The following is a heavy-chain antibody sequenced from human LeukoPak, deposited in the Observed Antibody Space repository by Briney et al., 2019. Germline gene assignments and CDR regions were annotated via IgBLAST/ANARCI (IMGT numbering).Heavy chain of an antibody. D-gene: IGHD6-13*01. J-gene: IGHJ4*02. Sequence: GGSLRLSCAASGFTFSSYAMNWVRQAPGKGLEWVALISYDGSNKNYADSVKGRFTISRDNSKNTLYLQMNSLRAEDTAVYYCARDRAAADDYWGQGTLVTVSS. V-gene: IGHV3-30-3*01. CDR3: ARDRAAADDY. CDR2: ISYDGSNK. CDR1: GFTFSSYA.